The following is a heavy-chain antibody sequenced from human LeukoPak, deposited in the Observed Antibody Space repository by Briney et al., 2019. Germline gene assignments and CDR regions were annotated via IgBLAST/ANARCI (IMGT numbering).Heavy chain of an antibody. CDR1: GYTFTSNY. V-gene: IGHV1-46*04. CDR2: IYPRDGST. Sequence: ASVKVSCKASGYTFTSNYIHWVRQAPGQGLEWMGMIYPRDGSTSYADSVKGRFTISRDNAKNTLYLQMNSLRAEDTAVYYCARELNYYYYGMDVWGQGTTVTVSS. J-gene: IGHJ6*02. CDR3: ARELNYYYYGMDV.